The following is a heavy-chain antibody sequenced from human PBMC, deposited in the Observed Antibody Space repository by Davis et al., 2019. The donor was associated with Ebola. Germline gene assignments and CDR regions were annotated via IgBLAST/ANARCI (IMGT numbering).Heavy chain of an antibody. D-gene: IGHD1-26*01. CDR2: ISSSGDKI. Sequence: GGSLRLSCEASGFTFSSYAMSWVRQAPGKGLEWVSCISSSGDKIYYADSVKGRFTISRDNSKNTLYLQMNSLRPEDTAVYYCAKGEWEIPPIFDYWGQGTLVTVSS. CDR1: GFTFSSYA. J-gene: IGHJ4*02. CDR3: AKGEWEIPPIFDY. V-gene: IGHV3-23*01.